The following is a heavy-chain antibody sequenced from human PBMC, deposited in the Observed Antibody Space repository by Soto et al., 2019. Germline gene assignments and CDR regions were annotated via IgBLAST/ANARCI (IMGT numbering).Heavy chain of an antibody. CDR2: IYYRGST. V-gene: IGHV4-59*08. CDR1: GGSISSYY. J-gene: IGHJ5*02. Sequence: SETLSLTCPVSGGSISSYYLSWIRQQTGKGLEWIGYIYYRGSTNYNPSLKSRVTRSVDTSKNQFSLKLSSVTAADTAVYYCAGHSGWNNRSWYGASFGSAPWGQGTLVTVSP. CDR3: AGHSGWNNRSWYGASFGSAP. D-gene: IGHD6-13*01.